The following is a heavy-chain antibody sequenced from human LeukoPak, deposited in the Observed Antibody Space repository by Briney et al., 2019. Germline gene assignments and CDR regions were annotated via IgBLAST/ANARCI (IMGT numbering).Heavy chain of an antibody. CDR2: IIPMLDIQ. CDR3: ASERGATQYFDY. V-gene: IGHV1-69*04. J-gene: IGHJ4*02. Sequence: SVKVSCKASGGTFSSYVITWVRQAPGQGLEWMGRIIPMLDIQNYAQKFQGRVTITADKSTSTAYMELSSLRSEDTAVYYCASERGATQYFDYWGQGALVTVSS. D-gene: IGHD3-10*01. CDR1: GGTFSSYV.